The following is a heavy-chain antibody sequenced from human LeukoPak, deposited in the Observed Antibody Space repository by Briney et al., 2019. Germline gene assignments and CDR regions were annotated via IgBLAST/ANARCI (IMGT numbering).Heavy chain of an antibody. Sequence: GGSLRFSCAASGFTFSSYAMHWVRQAPGKGLEYVSAISSNGGSTYYANSVKGRFTISRDNSKNTLYLQMNSLRAEDTAVYYCARGGPAAGRFDYWGQGTLVTVSS. D-gene: IGHD6-13*01. V-gene: IGHV3-64*01. J-gene: IGHJ4*02. CDR3: ARGGPAAGRFDY. CDR1: GFTFSSYA. CDR2: ISSNGGST.